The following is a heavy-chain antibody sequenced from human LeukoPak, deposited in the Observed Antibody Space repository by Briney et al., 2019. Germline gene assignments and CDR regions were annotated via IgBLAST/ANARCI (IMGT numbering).Heavy chain of an antibody. Sequence: SETLSLTCTDSGDSMSRYYWSWIRRPPGKGLEWIGYIYYSGSTDYNPSLKSRVTISVDTSKNQFSLKLSSVTAADTAVYYGASLTMIVVPWGQGTLVTVSS. CDR2: IYYSGST. CDR1: GDSMSRYY. CDR3: ASLTMIVVP. D-gene: IGHD3-22*01. V-gene: IGHV4-59*12. J-gene: IGHJ4*02.